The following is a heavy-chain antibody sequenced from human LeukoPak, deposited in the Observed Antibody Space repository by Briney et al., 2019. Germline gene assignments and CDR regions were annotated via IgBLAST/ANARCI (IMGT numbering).Heavy chain of an antibody. CDR2: ISSSSSTI. Sequence: GGSLRLSCAASGFTFSSYSMNWVRQAPGKGLEWVSYISSSSSTIYYADSVKGRFTISRDNAKNSLYLQMNSLRAEDTAVYYCASIMLGYSYGQQFDYWGQGTLVTVSS. V-gene: IGHV3-48*04. D-gene: IGHD5-18*01. J-gene: IGHJ4*02. CDR1: GFTFSSYS. CDR3: ASIMLGYSYGQQFDY.